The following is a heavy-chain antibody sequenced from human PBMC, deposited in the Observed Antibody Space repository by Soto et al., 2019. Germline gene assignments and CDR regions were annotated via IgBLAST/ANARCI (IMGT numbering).Heavy chain of an antibody. D-gene: IGHD6-19*01. CDR2: ISYDGSNK. V-gene: IGHV3-30*18. Sequence: GGSLRLSCAASGFTFSSYGMHWVRQAPGKGLELVAVISYDGSNKYYADSVKGRFTISRDNSKNTLYLQMNSLRAEDTAVYYCAKSVSGWYLSPLDYWGQGTLVTVSS. CDR1: GFTFSSYG. CDR3: AKSVSGWYLSPLDY. J-gene: IGHJ4*02.